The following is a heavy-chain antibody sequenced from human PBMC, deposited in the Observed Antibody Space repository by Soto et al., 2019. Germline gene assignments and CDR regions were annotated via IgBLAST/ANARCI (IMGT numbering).Heavy chain of an antibody. D-gene: IGHD1-26*01. V-gene: IGHV4-38-2*01. CDR2: IYHTGST. CDR1: GYSISSGYY. CDR3: ESCSGSYYEFDY. J-gene: IGHJ4*02. Sequence: SVTCADSGYSISSGYYWAWIRQPPGKGLEWIGSIYHTGSTYYNPSLKSRVTMSVDTSKNSFSLKLSSVNAADTDMYYCESCSGSYYEFDYWGQGTLVTVS.